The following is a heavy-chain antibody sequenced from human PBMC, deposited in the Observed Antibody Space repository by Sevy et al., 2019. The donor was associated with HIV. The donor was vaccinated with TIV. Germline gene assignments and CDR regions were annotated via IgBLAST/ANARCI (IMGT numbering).Heavy chain of an antibody. CDR1: GFTFSSYS. CDR2: ISSSSSYI. J-gene: IGHJ6*02. D-gene: IGHD2-15*01. CDR3: ARGYCSGGSCYYRRGVYYYYGMDV. Sequence: GGSLRLSCAASGFTFSSYSMNWVRQAPGKGLEWVSSISSSSSYIYYADSVKGRFTISRDNAKNSLYLQMNSLRAEDTAVYYCARGYCSGGSCYYRRGVYYYYGMDVWGQGTTVTVSS. V-gene: IGHV3-21*01.